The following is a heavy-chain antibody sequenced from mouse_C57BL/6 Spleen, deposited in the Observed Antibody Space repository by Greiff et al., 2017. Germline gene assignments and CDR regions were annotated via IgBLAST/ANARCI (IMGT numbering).Heavy chain of an antibody. CDR1: GFTFSSYA. V-gene: IGHV5-4*01. CDR3: AYGNYVDY. Sequence: VQLKESGGGLVKPGGSLKLSCAASGFTFSSYAMSWVRQTPEKRLEWVATISDGGSYTYYPANVKGRFTLSRENAKNNLYLQMSHLKSEDTAMYYCAYGNYVDYWGQGTTLTVSS. CDR2: ISDGGSYT. D-gene: IGHD2-1*01. J-gene: IGHJ2*01.